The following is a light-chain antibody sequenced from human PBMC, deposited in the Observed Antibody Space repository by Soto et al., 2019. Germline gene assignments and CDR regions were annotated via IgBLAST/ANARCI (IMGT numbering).Light chain of an antibody. J-gene: IGKJ2*01. Sequence: EIVLTQSPGTLSLSPGERATLSCRTSQSVSNTYLAWYQQKPGQAPRLLIYHASSRATGIPGRFSGSGSGTDFTLTKSRLEPEDFAVYYCQQYGTSPPVYAFGQGTKLEI. CDR2: HAS. V-gene: IGKV3-20*01. CDR3: QQYGTSPPVYA. CDR1: QSVSNTY.